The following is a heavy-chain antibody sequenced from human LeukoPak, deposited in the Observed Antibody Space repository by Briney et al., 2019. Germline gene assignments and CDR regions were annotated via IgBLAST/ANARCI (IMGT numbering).Heavy chain of an antibody. CDR3: ARSPRFSIGATGTFDY. CDR1: GFTFSTHW. D-gene: IGHD6-13*01. Sequence: GGSLRLSCAAAGFTFSTHWMHWVRQAPGKGLVWVSRIISDGSSTTYADSVKGRFTISRDNANNTLYLQMNSLRAEDTAVYYCARSPRFSIGATGTFDYWGQGALVTVPS. CDR2: IISDGSST. V-gene: IGHV3-74*03. J-gene: IGHJ4*02.